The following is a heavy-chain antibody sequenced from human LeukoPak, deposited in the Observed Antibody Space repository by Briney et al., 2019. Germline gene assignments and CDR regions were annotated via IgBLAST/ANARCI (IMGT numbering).Heavy chain of an antibody. J-gene: IGHJ4*02. CDR1: GYTFTSYD. V-gene: IGHV1-8*01. D-gene: IGHD1-26*01. CDR2: MNPNSGHT. Sequence: GAAVKASCKASGYTFTSYDIIWVRQASGQGLEWMGWMNPNSGHTGYAQKFQGRVTMTRTTSISTAYMELTSRTSEDSAVYYCARSIVGVRKRNDYWGQGTLVTVSS. CDR3: ARSIVGVRKRNDY.